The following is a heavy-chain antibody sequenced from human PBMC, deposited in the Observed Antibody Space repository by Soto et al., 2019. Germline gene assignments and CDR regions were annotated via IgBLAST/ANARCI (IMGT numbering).Heavy chain of an antibody. V-gene: IGHV4-59*01. CDR2: MYSSGSS. D-gene: IGHD2-15*01. CDR3: AREWSAFDY. CDR1: GGSITSYK. J-gene: IGHJ4*02. Sequence: SETLYVNCAVSGGSITSYKWIWIRQSPGKGLEWIAYMYSSGSSDYNPSLKGRVTISMDTSKNQYSLKLNSATAADTAVYYCAREWSAFDYWGQGILVTVSS.